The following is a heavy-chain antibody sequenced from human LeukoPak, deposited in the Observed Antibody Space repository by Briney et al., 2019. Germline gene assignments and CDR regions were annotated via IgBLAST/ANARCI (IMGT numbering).Heavy chain of an antibody. CDR1: GFTFDDYA. J-gene: IGHJ4*02. CDR3: AKGGSGSYYLGTIDY. V-gene: IGHV3-9*01. D-gene: IGHD1-26*01. Sequence: GGSLRLSCAASGFTFDDYAMHWVRQAPGKGLEWVSGISWNSGSIGYADSVKGRFTISRDNAKNSLYLQMNSLRAEDTALYYCAKGGSGSYYLGTIDYWGQGTLVTVSS. CDR2: ISWNSGSI.